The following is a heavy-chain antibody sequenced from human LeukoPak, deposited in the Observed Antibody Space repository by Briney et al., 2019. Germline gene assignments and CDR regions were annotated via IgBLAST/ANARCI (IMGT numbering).Heavy chain of an antibody. CDR2: IYYSGST. Sequence: SETLSLTCTVSGGSISSSSYYWGWIRQPPGKGLEWIGSIYYSGSTYYNPSLKSRVTISVDTSKNQFSLKLSSVTAADTALYYCAKRALGGVIVIPSWFDPWGQGTLVTVSS. J-gene: IGHJ5*02. D-gene: IGHD3-16*02. V-gene: IGHV4-39*01. CDR3: AKRALGGVIVIPSWFDP. CDR1: GGSISSSSYY.